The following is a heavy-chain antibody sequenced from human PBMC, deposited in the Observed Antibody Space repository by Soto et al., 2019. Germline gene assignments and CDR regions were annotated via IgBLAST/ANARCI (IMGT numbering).Heavy chain of an antibody. CDR3: ARDPRGSFDS. V-gene: IGHV3-7*05. CDR2: INQDGSDN. CDR1: GFTFSNYW. Sequence: GGSLRLSCAASGFTFSNYWMSWVRQAPGRGLEWVGNINQDGSDNYCVDSVRGRFTISKDNSKNLLYLQMSSLRAEDTAVYYCARDPRGSFDSWGEGTLVTVSS. J-gene: IGHJ5*01.